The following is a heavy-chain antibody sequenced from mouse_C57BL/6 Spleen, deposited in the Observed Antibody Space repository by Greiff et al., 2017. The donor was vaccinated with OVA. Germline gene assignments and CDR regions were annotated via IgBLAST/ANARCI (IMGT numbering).Heavy chain of an antibody. CDR1: GYTFTSYT. V-gene: IGHV1-4*01. CDR2: INPSSGYT. CDR3: ARSADGSSSYWYFDV. Sequence: QVQLQQSGAELARPGASVKMSCKASGYTFTSYTMHWVKQRPGQGLEWIGYINPSSGYTKYNQKFKDKATLTADKSSSTAYMQLSSLTSEDSAVDYCARSADGSSSYWYFDVWGTGATVTVSS. D-gene: IGHD1-1*01. J-gene: IGHJ1*03.